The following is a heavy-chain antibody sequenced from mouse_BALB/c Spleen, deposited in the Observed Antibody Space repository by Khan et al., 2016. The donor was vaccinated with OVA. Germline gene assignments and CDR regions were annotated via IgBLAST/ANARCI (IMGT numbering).Heavy chain of an antibody. Sequence: QVQLQQPGAELVKPGASVKISCKASGYTFTSYYLYWVKQRPGQGLEWIGGINPNNGVSHSNEKFTNKATLTVDSSSSTAYMQLNSLSSEDSAVYYCARSEYGNPFAYWGQGTLVTVSA. V-gene: IGHV1S81*02. CDR2: INPNNGVS. CDR1: GYTFTSYY. CDR3: ARSEYGNPFAY. J-gene: IGHJ3*01. D-gene: IGHD2-1*01.